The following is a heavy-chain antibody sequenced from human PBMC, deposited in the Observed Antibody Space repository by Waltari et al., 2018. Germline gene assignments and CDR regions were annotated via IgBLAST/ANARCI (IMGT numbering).Heavy chain of an antibody. CDR1: GYTFTSFD. CDR3: ARASTVKVNGALGY. CDR2: MNPNSGNT. J-gene: IGHJ4*02. D-gene: IGHD4-17*01. V-gene: IGHV1-8*02. Sequence: QVQLVQSGDEGKKPGASVKGSCKASGYTFTSFDLPWVRQATGQGLEWMGWMNPNSGNTGYAQKFQGRVTMTRNTSISTAYMELSSLRSEDTAVYYCARASTVKVNGALGYWGQGTLVTVSS.